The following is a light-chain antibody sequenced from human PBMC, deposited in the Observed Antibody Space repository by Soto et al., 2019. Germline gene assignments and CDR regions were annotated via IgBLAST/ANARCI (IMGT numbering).Light chain of an antibody. V-gene: IGLV2-14*01. Sequence: QSVLTQPASVSGSPGQSITISCTGTSSDVGAYKTVSWYQQHPGKAPKFMIYEVNNRSSGVPNRFSGSRSGNTASLTISGLQAEDEADYYCTSNTINGTVFGTGTKLTVL. CDR3: TSNTINGTV. CDR2: EVN. J-gene: IGLJ1*01. CDR1: SSDVGAYKT.